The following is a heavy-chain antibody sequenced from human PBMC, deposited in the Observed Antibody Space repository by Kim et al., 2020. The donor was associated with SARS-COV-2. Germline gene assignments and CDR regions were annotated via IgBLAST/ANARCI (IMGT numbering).Heavy chain of an antibody. CDR2: IYYSGST. V-gene: IGHV4-59*08. J-gene: IGHJ3*02. CDR3: ARHGSSSWSHGDAFDI. CDR1: GGSISSYY. D-gene: IGHD6-13*01. Sequence: SETLSLTCTVSGGSISSYYWSWIRQPPGKGLEWIGYIYYSGSTNYNPSLKSRVTISVDTSKNQFSLKLSSVTAADTAVYYCARHGSSSWSHGDAFDIWGQGTMVTVSS.